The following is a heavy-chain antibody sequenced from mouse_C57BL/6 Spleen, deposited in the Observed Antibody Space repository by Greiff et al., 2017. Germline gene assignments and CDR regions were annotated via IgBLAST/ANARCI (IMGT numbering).Heavy chain of an antibody. V-gene: IGHV1-72*01. J-gene: IGHJ4*01. CDR3: AREVVTTVVGMDY. D-gene: IGHD1-1*01. CDR2: IDPNSGGT. CDR1: GYTFTSYW. Sequence: QVHVKQPGAELVKPGASVKLSCKASGYTFTSYWMHWVKQRPGRGLEWIGRIDPNSGGTKYNEKFKSKATLTVDKPSSTAYMQLSSLTSEDSAVYYCAREVVTTVVGMDYWGQGTSVTVAS.